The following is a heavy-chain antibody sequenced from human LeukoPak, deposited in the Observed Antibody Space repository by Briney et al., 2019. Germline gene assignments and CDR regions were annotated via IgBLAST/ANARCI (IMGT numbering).Heavy chain of an antibody. J-gene: IGHJ4*02. D-gene: IGHD2-2*01. V-gene: IGHV3-23*01. Sequence: PGGSLRLSCAASGFTFSSYAMSWARQAPGKGLEWVSAISGSGGSTYYADSVKGRFTISRDNSKNTLYLQMNSLRAEDTAVYYCAKGGCSSTSCYRSDYWGQGTLVTVSS. CDR3: AKGGCSSTSCYRSDY. CDR1: GFTFSSYA. CDR2: ISGSGGST.